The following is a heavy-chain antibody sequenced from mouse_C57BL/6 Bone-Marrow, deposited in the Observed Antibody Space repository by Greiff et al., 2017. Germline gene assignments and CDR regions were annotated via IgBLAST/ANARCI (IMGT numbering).Heavy chain of an antibody. J-gene: IGHJ4*01. CDR3: TRASIYYGNYVEAMDY. Sequence: EVKLVESGEGLVKPGGSLKLSCAASGFTFSSYAMSWVRQTPEKRLEWVAYISSGGDYIYYADTVKGRFTISRDNARNTLYLQMSSLKSEDTAMYYCTRASIYYGNYVEAMDYWGQGTSVTVSS. D-gene: IGHD2-1*01. V-gene: IGHV5-9-1*02. CDR2: ISSGGDYI. CDR1: GFTFSSYA.